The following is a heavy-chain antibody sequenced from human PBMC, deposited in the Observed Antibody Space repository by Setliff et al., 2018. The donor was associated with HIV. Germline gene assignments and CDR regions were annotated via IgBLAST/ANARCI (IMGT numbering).Heavy chain of an antibody. J-gene: IGHJ4*02. CDR1: GGSISNYY. Sequence: ASETLSLTCTVSGGSISNYYWSWIRQSPEKGLEWIGYIHYSGSTNYNPSLKSRVTISLDTSKNQFSLKLSSVTAADTAIYYCARLRDMEWELIGLDYWGRGTLVTV. V-gene: IGHV4-59*01. D-gene: IGHD1-26*01. CDR3: ARLRDMEWELIGLDY. CDR2: IHYSGST.